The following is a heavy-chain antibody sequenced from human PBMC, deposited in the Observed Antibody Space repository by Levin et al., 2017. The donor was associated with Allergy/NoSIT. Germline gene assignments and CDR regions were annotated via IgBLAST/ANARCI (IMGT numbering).Heavy chain of an antibody. CDR3: AGPGPGDYYGSEAPYY. D-gene: IGHD3-10*01. Sequence: SQTLSLTCTVSGGSISSYYWSWIRQPPGKGLEWIGYIYYSGSTNYNPSLKSRVTISVDTSKNQFSLKLSSVTAADTAVYYCAGPGPGDYYGSEAPYYWGQGTLVTVSS. CDR2: IYYSGST. CDR1: GGSISSYY. V-gene: IGHV4-59*01. J-gene: IGHJ4*02.